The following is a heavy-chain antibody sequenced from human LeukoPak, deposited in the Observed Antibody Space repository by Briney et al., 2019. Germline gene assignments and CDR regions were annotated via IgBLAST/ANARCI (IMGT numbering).Heavy chain of an antibody. CDR2: IYYSGST. Sequence: SETLSLTCTVSGGSISSYYWSWIRQPPGKGLEWIGYIYYSGSTNYNPSLKSRVTISVDTSKNQFSLKLSSVTAADTAVYYCARGKDFGGGTNVFNIWGKGKMATFSS. D-gene: IGHD3-3*01. J-gene: IGHJ3*02. CDR3: ARGKDFGGGTNVFNI. CDR1: GGSISSYY. V-gene: IGHV4-59*01.